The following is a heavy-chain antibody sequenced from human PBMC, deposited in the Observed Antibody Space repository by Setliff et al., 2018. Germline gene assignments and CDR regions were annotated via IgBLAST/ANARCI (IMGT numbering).Heavy chain of an antibody. Sequence: PGGSLRLSCVASGFTFSYYCMTWIRQTPRKVLEWISLLDPRGSPVDYVDSVKGRFTISRDNTQNLVYLQMDSLRADDTAVYYCTISRGTTVYDYWGQGTLVTVSS. J-gene: IGHJ4*02. CDR3: TISRGTTVYDY. CDR1: GFTFSYYC. V-gene: IGHV3-11*01. CDR2: LDPRGSPV. D-gene: IGHD1-7*01.